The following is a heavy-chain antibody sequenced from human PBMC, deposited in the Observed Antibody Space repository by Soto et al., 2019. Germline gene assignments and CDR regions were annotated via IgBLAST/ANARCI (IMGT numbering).Heavy chain of an antibody. CDR1: AYTPAGHW. CDR3: ARQIYDADTGPNCQYYFDS. J-gene: IGHJ4*02. Sequence: CRKISWKRSAYTPAGHWCNYEHQMPGKALEWMRRSDPSDSQTYYSPSFRVHATISVTKSITTVFLRWSSVRASATSMYYCARQIYDADTGPNCQYYFDSLGQGTPVTVSS. D-gene: IGHD5-18*01. V-gene: IGHV5-10-1*01. CDR2: SDPSDSQT.